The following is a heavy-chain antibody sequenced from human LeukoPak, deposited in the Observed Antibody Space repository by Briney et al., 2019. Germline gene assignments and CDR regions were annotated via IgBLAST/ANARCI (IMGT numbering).Heavy chain of an antibody. Sequence: KPGGSLRLSCAASGFTFSDYYMSWIRQAPGKGLEWVSYISSSGSTIYYADSVKGRFTISRDNAKNSLYLQMNSLRAEDTAVYYCASPITMIVVVTANPYDAFDIWGRGTMVTVSS. CDR1: GFTFSDYY. J-gene: IGHJ3*02. D-gene: IGHD3-22*01. V-gene: IGHV3-11*01. CDR2: ISSSGSTI. CDR3: ASPITMIVVVTANPYDAFDI.